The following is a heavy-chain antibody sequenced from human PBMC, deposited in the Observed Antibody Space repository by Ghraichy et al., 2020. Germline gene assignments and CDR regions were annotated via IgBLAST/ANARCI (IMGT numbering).Heavy chain of an antibody. V-gene: IGHV4-34*01. Sequence: SETLSLTCAVYGGSFSGYYWSWIRQPPGKGLEWIGEINHSGSTNYNPSLKSRVTISVDTSKNQFSLKLSSVTAADTAVYYCAGDEYQLLLNPYNWFDPWGQGTLVTVSS. CDR3: AGDEYQLLLNPYNWFDP. D-gene: IGHD2-2*01. J-gene: IGHJ5*02. CDR1: GGSFSGYY. CDR2: INHSGST.